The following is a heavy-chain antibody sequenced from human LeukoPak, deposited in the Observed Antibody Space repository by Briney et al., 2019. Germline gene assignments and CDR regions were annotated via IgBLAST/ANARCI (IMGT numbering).Heavy chain of an antibody. CDR2: ISTTSSYI. CDR3: ARDSSDSSGYSEYYFDY. D-gene: IGHD3-22*01. V-gene: IGHV3-21*01. CDR1: GFTFSSYS. J-gene: IGHJ4*02. Sequence: GGSLRLSCAASGFTFSSYSMIWVRQAPGKGLEWVSSISTTSSYIYYVDSVKGRFTISRDNAKNSLFLQMSSLRAEDTAVYYCARDSSDSSGYSEYYFDYWGQGTLVTVSS.